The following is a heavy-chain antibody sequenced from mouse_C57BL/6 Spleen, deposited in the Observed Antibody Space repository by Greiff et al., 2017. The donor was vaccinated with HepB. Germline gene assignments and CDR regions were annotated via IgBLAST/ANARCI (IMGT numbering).Heavy chain of an antibody. CDR2: ISYDGSN. CDR1: GYSITSGYY. Sequence: DVKLVESGPGLVKPSQSLSLTCSVTGYSITSGYYWNWIRQFPGNKLEWMGYISYDGSNNYNPSLKNRISITRDTSKNQFFLKLNSVTTEDTATYYCARDRPDYYGSPWFAYWGQGTLVTVSA. D-gene: IGHD1-1*01. V-gene: IGHV3-6*01. J-gene: IGHJ3*01. CDR3: ARDRPDYYGSPWFAY.